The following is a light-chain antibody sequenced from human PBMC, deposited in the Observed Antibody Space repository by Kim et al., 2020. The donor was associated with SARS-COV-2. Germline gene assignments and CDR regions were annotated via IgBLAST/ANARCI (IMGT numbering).Light chain of an antibody. J-gene: IGLJ3*02. CDR2: LNSDGSH. CDR3: QTWGTGIGV. CDR1: SGNSSYA. V-gene: IGLV4-69*01. Sequence: ASVKITCTLSSGNSSYAIAGHQQQPEKGPRYLMKLNSDGSHSKGDGIPDRFSGSSSGAERYLTISSHQSEDEADYYCQTWGTGIGVFGGGTKLTVL.